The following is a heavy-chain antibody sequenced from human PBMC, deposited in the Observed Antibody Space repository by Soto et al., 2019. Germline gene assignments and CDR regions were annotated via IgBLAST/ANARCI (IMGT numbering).Heavy chain of an antibody. D-gene: IGHD1-26*01. CDR3: ARASAVADEIVYGLEA. V-gene: IGHV4-4*02. CDR2: IHHSGST. CDR1: GDSISRRNW. Sequence: HVQLQDSGPGLVKPSGTLSLSCAVSGDSISRRNWWSWVRQSPGQGLEWIGEIHHSGSTNYNLSLKSRVTISIDNSKNHFSLSLTYVTAADPAVYYCARASAVADEIVYGLEAWGQGTAVTVYS. J-gene: IGHJ6*02.